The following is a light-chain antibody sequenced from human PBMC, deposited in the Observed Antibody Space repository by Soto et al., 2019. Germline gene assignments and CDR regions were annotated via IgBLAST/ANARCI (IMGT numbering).Light chain of an antibody. CDR1: SSDVGYYNF. CDR3: SSYAGSSTLYV. Sequence: QSALTQPASVSGSPGQSITISCTGSSSDVGYYNFVSWYQHHPGKVPEVIIYEVSNRPSGISNRFSGSKSGNTASLTISGLQAEDEAHYFCSSYAGSSTLYVFGTGTKVTVL. V-gene: IGLV2-14*01. J-gene: IGLJ1*01. CDR2: EVS.